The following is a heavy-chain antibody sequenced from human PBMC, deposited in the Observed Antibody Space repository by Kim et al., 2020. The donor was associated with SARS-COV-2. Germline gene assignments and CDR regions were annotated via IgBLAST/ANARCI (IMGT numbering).Heavy chain of an antibody. Sequence: GGSLRLSCAASGFTFSSYSMNWVRQAPGKGLEWVSSISSSSSYINYADSVKGRFTISRDNAKNSLYLQMNSLRAEDTAVYYCASVRLYGSDRFDPWGQGTLVTVSS. CDR1: GFTFSSYS. CDR2: ISSSSSYI. D-gene: IGHD3-10*01. V-gene: IGHV3-21*01. J-gene: IGHJ5*02. CDR3: ASVRLYGSDRFDP.